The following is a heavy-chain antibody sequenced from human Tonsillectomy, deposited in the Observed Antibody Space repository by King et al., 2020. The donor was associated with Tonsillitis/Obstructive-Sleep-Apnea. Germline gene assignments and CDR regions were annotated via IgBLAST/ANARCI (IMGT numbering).Heavy chain of an antibody. CDR3: ARAGAYENNYSYYMDV. CDR1: GFTFSSSW. CDR2: LNSDGSRT. J-gene: IGHJ6*03. D-gene: IGHD5-12*01. Sequence: VQLVESGGGLVQPGGSLRLSCTASGFTFSSSWLHWVRQAPGKGLVWVSRLNSDGSRTDYADSVKGRFTISRDNAKNTLFLQMNSLRAEDTAVYYCARAGAYENNYSYYMDVWGKGTTVTVSS. V-gene: IGHV3-74*01.